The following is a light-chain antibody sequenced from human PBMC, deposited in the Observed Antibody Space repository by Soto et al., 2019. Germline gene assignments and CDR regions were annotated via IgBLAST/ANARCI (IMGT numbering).Light chain of an antibody. CDR3: QQSDSLPPT. Sequence: DIQMTQSPSFLSASVGGRVSITCRASQSVTNYLNWFQQKPGRAPKLLIFAASSLQSGVPSRFSGSGSGTDFTLTVTNLQPEDFATYYCQQSDSLPPTFGQGTKVDI. CDR1: QSVTNY. V-gene: IGKV1-39*01. CDR2: AAS. J-gene: IGKJ1*01.